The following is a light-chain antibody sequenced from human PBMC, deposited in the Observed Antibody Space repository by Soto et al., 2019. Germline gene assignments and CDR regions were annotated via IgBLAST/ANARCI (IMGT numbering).Light chain of an antibody. V-gene: IGLV1-40*01. Sequence: QSVLTQPPSVSGAPGQRVTISCTGSSSNIGADYDVHWYQQLPGTAPKLLIYGNSNRPSGVPDRFSGSKSGTSASLAITGLQAEDEADYYCQSYDSSLSAVVLGGGTKVTVL. CDR1: SSNIGADYD. J-gene: IGLJ3*02. CDR2: GNS. CDR3: QSYDSSLSAVV.